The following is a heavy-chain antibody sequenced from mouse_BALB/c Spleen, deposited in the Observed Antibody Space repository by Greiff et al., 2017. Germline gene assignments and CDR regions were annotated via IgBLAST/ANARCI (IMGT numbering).Heavy chain of an antibody. CDR1: GYTFTSYY. CDR3: TYGNYRFAY. Sequence: QVQLQQSGAELVKPGASVKLSCKASGYTFTSYYMYWVKQRPGQGLEWIGEINPSNGGTNFNEKFKSKATLTVDKSSSTAYMQLSSLTSEDSAVYYCTYGNYRFAYWGQGTLVTVSA. CDR2: INPSNGGT. J-gene: IGHJ3*01. V-gene: IGHV1S81*02. D-gene: IGHD2-1*01.